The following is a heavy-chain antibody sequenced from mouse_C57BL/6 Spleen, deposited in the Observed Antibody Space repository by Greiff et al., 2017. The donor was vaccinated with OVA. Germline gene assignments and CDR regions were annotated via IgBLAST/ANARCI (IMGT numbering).Heavy chain of an antibody. V-gene: IGHV1-55*01. J-gene: IGHJ4*01. CDR3: ARLYYASMDY. Sequence: QVQLQQPGAELVKPGASVKMSCKASGYTFTSYWITCVTQSPGHCLAWIGDIYPGSGSTNYNEKFKSKATLTVDTSSSTAYMQLSSLTSEDSAVYYCARLYYASMDYWGQGTSVTVSS. CDR1: GYTFTSYW. D-gene: IGHD2-1*01. CDR2: IYPGSGST.